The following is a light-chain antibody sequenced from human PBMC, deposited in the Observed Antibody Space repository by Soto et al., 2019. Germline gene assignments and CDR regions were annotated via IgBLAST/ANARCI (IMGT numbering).Light chain of an antibody. CDR1: SSDVGAYNY. CDR3: CSYARGSTPVV. V-gene: IGLV2-14*01. J-gene: IGLJ3*02. CDR2: EVN. Sequence: QSALTQPASVSGSPGQSITIPCTGTSSDVGAYNYVSWYQQRPTKAPKLLIYEVNTRPSGVSTRFSGSKSGITASLTISGLQPEDEADYYCCSYARGSTPVVFGGGTKLTVL.